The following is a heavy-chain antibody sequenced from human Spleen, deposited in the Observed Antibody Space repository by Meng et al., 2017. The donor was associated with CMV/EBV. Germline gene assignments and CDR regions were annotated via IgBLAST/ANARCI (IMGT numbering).Heavy chain of an antibody. V-gene: IGHV4-39*07. D-gene: IGHD6-13*01. CDR3: ARDPRYSSS. Sequence: LQVEGSGRGLVKPSETLSLTCTVSGGSISSSSYYWGWIRQPPGKGLEWIGSIYYSGSTYYNPSLKSRVTISVDTSKNQFSLKLSSVTAADTAVYYCARDPRYSSSWGQGTLVTVSS. CDR2: IYYSGST. J-gene: IGHJ4*02. CDR1: GGSISSSSYY.